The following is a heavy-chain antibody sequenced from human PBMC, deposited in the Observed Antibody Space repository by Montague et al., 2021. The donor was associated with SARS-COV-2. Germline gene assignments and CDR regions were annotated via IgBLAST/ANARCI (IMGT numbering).Heavy chain of an antibody. CDR3: ARRTDILTGYYDY. Sequence: SETLSLTCVVYGGSFSGYYWSWIRQPPGKGLEWIGEINHSGSTNYSPSLKSRVTLSLDAAKNHFSLKLSSVTAADTAVYYCARRTDILTGYYDYWGQGTLVTVSS. CDR2: INHSGST. CDR1: GGSFSGYY. V-gene: IGHV4-34*01. J-gene: IGHJ4*02. D-gene: IGHD3-9*01.